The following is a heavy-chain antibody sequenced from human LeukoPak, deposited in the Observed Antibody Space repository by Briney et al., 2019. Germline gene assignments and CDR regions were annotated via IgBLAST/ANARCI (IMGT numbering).Heavy chain of an antibody. V-gene: IGHV3-23*01. D-gene: IGHD6-13*01. CDR3: AKDNGGSSWLNWFDP. Sequence: GGSLRLSCAASGFTFGSYAMSWVRQAPGKGLEWVSAISGSGGSTYYAASVKGRFTISRDNSKNTLYLQMNSLRAEDTAVYYCAKDNGGSSWLNWFDPWGQGTLVTVSS. CDR2: ISGSGGST. CDR1: GFTFGSYA. J-gene: IGHJ5*02.